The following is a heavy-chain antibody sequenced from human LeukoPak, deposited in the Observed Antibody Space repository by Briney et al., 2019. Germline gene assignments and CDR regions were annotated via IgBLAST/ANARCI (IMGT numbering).Heavy chain of an antibody. V-gene: IGHV4-59*01. CDR2: IYYSGST. CDR3: ARDQVYYDILTGYYSVRYFDY. D-gene: IGHD3-9*01. Sequence: GSLRLSCAASGFTFSSYAMSWIRQPPGKGLEWIGYIYYSGSTNYNPSLKSRVTISVDTSKNQFPLKLSSVTAADTAVYYCARDQVYYDILTGYYSVRYFDYWGQGTLVTVSS. CDR1: GFTFSSYA. J-gene: IGHJ4*02.